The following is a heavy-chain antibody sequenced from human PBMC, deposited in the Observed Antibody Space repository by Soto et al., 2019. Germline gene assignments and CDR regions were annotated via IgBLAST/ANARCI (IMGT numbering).Heavy chain of an antibody. CDR2: IRGDGFDT. J-gene: IGHJ4*02. CDR3: ATDVGRLNDRGYRFGLAY. D-gene: IGHD5-18*01. CDR1: GFTFSDSR. V-gene: IGHV3-74*01. Sequence: EVQLVESGGGLVQPGGSLRLSCAATGFTFSDSRMYWVRQAPGKGPVWVSRIRGDGFDTSYADSGEGRFTISRDNARNTLYLQMDSLRVEDTAVYYCATDVGRLNDRGYRFGLAYWGQGTLVSVSS.